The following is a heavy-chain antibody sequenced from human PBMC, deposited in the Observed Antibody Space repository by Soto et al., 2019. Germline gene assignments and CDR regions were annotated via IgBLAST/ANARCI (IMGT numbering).Heavy chain of an antibody. V-gene: IGHV1-46*01. CDR1: GYPFTDYF. CDR3: ARDSSSAFVASDY. D-gene: IGHD6-6*01. Sequence: ASVKVSCKTSGYPFTDYFIHWVRQAPGQGLEWMGIISLYHHSTSYAQKFQGRLTVTADTSTSTAYMELRSLRSDDTAVYYCARDSSSAFVASDYWGQGTLVTVSS. J-gene: IGHJ4*02. CDR2: ISLYHHST.